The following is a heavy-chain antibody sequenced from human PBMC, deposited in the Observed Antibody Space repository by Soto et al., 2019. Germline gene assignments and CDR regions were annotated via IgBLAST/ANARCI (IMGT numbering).Heavy chain of an antibody. J-gene: IGHJ4*02. CDR2: INAGNGNT. D-gene: IGHD6-19*01. CDR3: ASALTWYSSGRHFDY. CDR1: GYTFTSYA. V-gene: IGHV1-3*01. Sequence: GASMKVSCKASGYTFTSYAMHWVRQAPGQRLEWMGWINAGNGNTKYSQKFQGRVTITRDTSASTAYMELSSLRSEDTAVYYCASALTWYSSGRHFDYWGQGTLVTVSS.